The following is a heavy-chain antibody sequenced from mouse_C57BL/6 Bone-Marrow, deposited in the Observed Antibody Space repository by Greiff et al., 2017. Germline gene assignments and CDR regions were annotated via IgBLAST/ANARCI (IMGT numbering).Heavy chain of an antibody. CDR2: INPSTGGT. V-gene: IGHV1-42*01. D-gene: IGHD1-1*01. CDR1: GYSFTGYY. CDR3: ARQFGAPFITTVVHFDY. Sequence: EVKLMESGPELVKPGASVKISCKASGYSFTGYYMNWVKQSPEKSLEWIGEINPSTGGTTYNQKFKAKATLTVDKSSSTAYMQLKSLTSEDSAVCYCARQFGAPFITTVVHFDYWGQGTTLTGSS. J-gene: IGHJ2*01.